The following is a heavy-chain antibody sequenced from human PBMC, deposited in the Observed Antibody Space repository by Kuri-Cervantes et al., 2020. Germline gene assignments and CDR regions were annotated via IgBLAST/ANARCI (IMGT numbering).Heavy chain of an antibody. V-gene: IGHV4-61*05. J-gene: IGHJ4*02. CDR2: IYYSGST. D-gene: IGHD3-22*01. CDR3: ASEYYYDSSGYY. CDR1: GGSISSSSYY. Sequence: ESLKISCTVSGGSISSSSYYRGWIRQPPGKGLEWIGYIYYSGSTNYNPSLKSRVTISVDTSKNQFSLKLSSVTAADTAVYYCASEYYYDSSGYYLGQGTLVTVSS.